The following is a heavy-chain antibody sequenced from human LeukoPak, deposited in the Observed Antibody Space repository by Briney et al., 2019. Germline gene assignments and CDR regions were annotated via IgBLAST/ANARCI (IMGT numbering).Heavy chain of an antibody. V-gene: IGHV3-74*01. J-gene: IGHJ4*02. CDR1: GFMLSSTW. CDR2: INSDATST. CDR3: ARHIPFDC. D-gene: IGHD2-21*01. Sequence: PGGSLRLSCAASGFMLSSTWMHWVRQAPGKGLVWVSRINSDATSTSYADSVRGRFTISRDNAKNSLYLQMDSLRAEDTAVYYCARHIPFDCWGQGTLVTVSS.